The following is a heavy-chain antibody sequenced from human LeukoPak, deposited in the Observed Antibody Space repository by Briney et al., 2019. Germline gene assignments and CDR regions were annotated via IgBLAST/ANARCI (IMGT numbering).Heavy chain of an antibody. J-gene: IGHJ4*02. CDR3: ARSRYCTNGICSYFDY. CDR2: IKQDGSEN. Sequence: GGSLRLSCAASGFTFTNAWMNWVRQAPGKGLEWVANIKQDGSENYYVDSVKGRFTISRDNAKNSLYLQMNSLRAEDTAVYYCARSRYCTNGICSYFDYWGQGTLVTVSS. D-gene: IGHD2-8*01. CDR1: GFTFTNAW. V-gene: IGHV3-7*03.